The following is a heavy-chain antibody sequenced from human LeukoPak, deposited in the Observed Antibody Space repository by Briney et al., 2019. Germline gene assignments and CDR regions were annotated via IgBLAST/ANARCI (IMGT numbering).Heavy chain of an antibody. CDR2: ISYDETNK. V-gene: IGHV3-30*03. CDR1: GFTFSNYG. CDR3: AREAAAADPSFDY. D-gene: IGHD6-13*01. J-gene: IGHJ4*02. Sequence: PGGSLRLSCVASGFTFSNYGMHWVRQAPGKGLEWVAVISYDETNKYYTESVKGRFTISRDQSKNTLYLQMNSLRVEDTAVYYCAREAAAADPSFDYWGQGTLVTVSS.